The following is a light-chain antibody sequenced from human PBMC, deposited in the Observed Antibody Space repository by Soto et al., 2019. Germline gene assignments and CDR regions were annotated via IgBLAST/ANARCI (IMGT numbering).Light chain of an antibody. J-gene: IGLJ3*02. CDR3: SSYTISSTWV. CDR2: EVS. CDR1: SSDVGASKY. Sequence: QSVLTQPASVSGSPGQSITISCTGTSSDVGASKYVSWYQHHPGKAPKLMIFEVSNRPSGVSNRFSGSKSGNTASLTISGLQDEDEADYYCSSYTISSTWVFGGGTQLTVL. V-gene: IGLV2-14*01.